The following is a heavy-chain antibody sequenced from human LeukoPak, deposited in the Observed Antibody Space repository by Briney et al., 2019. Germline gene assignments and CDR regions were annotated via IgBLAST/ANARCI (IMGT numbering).Heavy chain of an antibody. J-gene: IGHJ5*02. CDR2: IYYSGKT. D-gene: IGHD1-26*01. Sequence: SETLSLTCTVSGDSISSSNYYWGWIRQPPGKGLEWIAIIYYSGKTYYNPSLKSRVSIPVDTSNNQFPLKLSSVSAADTAVYYCARRALGKDWFDPWGQGTLVTVSS. V-gene: IGHV4-39*01. CDR1: GDSISSSNYY. CDR3: ARRALGKDWFDP.